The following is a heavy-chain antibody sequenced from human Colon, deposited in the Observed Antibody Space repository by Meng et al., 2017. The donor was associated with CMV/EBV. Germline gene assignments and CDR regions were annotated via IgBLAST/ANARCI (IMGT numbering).Heavy chain of an antibody. CDR1: GSAFIRYG. V-gene: IGHV1-18*01. J-gene: IGHJ5*02. D-gene: IGHD3-16*01. CDR2: ISTFNSNK. CDR3: ARAVDGGRSDP. Sequence: SFRASGSAFIRYGFNWVRQAPGEGLEWMGWISTFNSNKCYAQKFQDRVTMTTDRSTNTAYLELRALKADDTAIYFCARAVDGGRSDPWGQGTLVTVSS.